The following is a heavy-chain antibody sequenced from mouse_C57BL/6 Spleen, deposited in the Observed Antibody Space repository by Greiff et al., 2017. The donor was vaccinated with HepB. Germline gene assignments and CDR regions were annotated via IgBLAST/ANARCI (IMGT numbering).Heavy chain of an antibody. CDR2: IDPSDSET. Sequence: VQLQQPGAELVRPGSSVKLSCKASGYTFTSYWMHWVKQRPIQGLEWIGNIDPSDSETHYNQKFKDKATLTVDKSSSTAYMQLSSLTSEDSAVYYCARGLFFRYFDVWGTGTTVTVSS. CDR1: GYTFTSYW. CDR3: ARGLFFRYFDV. J-gene: IGHJ1*03. V-gene: IGHV1-52*01.